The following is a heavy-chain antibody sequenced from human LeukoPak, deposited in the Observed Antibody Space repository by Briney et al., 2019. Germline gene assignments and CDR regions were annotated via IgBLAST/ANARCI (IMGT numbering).Heavy chain of an antibody. V-gene: IGHV1-69*13. Sequence: SVKVSCKASGGTFSSYAISWVRQAPGQGLEWMGGIIPIFGTANYAQKFQGRVTITADESTSTAYMELSSLRSEDTAVYYCARDMVAGATTYFDYWGQGTLVTVSS. D-gene: IGHD1-26*01. J-gene: IGHJ4*02. CDR1: GGTFSSYA. CDR3: ARDMVAGATTYFDY. CDR2: IIPIFGTA.